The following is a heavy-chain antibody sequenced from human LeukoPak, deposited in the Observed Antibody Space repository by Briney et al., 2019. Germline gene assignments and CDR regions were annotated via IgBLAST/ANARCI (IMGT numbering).Heavy chain of an antibody. CDR1: GDSISGSSYY. V-gene: IGHV4-30-4*08. J-gene: IGHJ5*02. Sequence: TLSLTCHVSGDSISGSSYYWGWFRQPPGKGLEWIGYIYYSGSTYYNPSLKSRVTISVDTSKNQFSLKLSSVTAADTAVYYCARGHSEYQLLSESWFDPWGQGTLVTVSS. CDR3: ARGHSEYQLLSESWFDP. D-gene: IGHD2-2*01. CDR2: IYYSGST.